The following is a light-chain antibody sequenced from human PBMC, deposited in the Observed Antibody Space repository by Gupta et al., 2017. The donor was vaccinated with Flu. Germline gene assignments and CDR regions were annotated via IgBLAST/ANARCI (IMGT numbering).Light chain of an antibody. J-gene: IGLJ3*02. Sequence: SYELTQPPSVSVSPGQTASITCSGDKLGDKYACWYQQKPGQSPVLVIYQDSKRPSGIPERFSGSNSGSTATLTISGTQAMDEDDYYCQAWDSSTWVFGGGTKLTVL. CDR2: QDS. V-gene: IGLV3-1*01. CDR1: KLGDKY. CDR3: QAWDSSTWV.